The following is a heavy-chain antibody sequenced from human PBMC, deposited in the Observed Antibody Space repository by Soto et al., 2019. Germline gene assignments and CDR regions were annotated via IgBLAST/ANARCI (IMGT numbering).Heavy chain of an antibody. V-gene: IGHV4-30-2*01. Sequence: QLQLQESGSGLVKPSQTLSLTCAVSGGSISSGGYSWSWIRQPPGKGLEWIGYIYHSGSTYYNPSLKSRVTITVDRSKNQFSLKLSSVTAADTAVYYCARGYYLERDNWFDPWGQGTLVTVSS. CDR2: IYHSGST. CDR3: ARGYYLERDNWFDP. D-gene: IGHD3-3*01. J-gene: IGHJ5*02. CDR1: GGSISSGGYS.